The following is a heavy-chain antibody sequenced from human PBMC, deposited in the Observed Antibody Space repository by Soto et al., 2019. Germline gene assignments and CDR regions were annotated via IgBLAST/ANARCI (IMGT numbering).Heavy chain of an antibody. CDR3: ARDREDGSGTKYNWFDS. J-gene: IGHJ5*01. Sequence: QMQLVQSGAEVKKPGSSVRVSCKASGGTFGNFGISWVRQAPGQGLEWMGGTIPIFDTPHYAEKFRDRVTISTDATSTAYLELTSLTSEYTATYYCARDREDGSGTKYNWFDSWGQGTLVTVSS. CDR1: GGTFGNFG. CDR2: TIPIFDTP. V-gene: IGHV1-69*01. D-gene: IGHD3-10*01.